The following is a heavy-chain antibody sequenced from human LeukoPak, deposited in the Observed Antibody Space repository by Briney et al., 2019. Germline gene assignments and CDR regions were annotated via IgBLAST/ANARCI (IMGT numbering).Heavy chain of an antibody. V-gene: IGHV4-31*03. CDR2: IYYSGST. D-gene: IGHD6-13*01. CDR3: AGLGLIAAAGNLDY. CDR1: GGSISSGGYY. J-gene: IGHJ4*02. Sequence: KPSETLSLTCTVSGGSISSGGYYWSWIRQHPGKGLEWIGYIYYSGSTYYNPSLKSRVTISVDTPKNQFSLKLSSVTAADTAVYYCAGLGLIAAAGNLDYWGQGTLVTVSS.